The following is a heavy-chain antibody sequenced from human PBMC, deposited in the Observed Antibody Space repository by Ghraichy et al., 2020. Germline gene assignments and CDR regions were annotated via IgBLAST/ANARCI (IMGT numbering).Heavy chain of an antibody. CDR2: ITNKAYGGTT. V-gene: IGHV3-49*04. Sequence: GGSLRLSCTASGFTFGGYALSWVRQAPGKGLEWVGVITNKAYGGTTQSAASVKGRFTISRDDSKNIAHLQMDNLRTEDTAVYYCTRGSPLHSSGWYDYWGQGTLVTVSS. D-gene: IGHD6-13*01. CDR1: GFTFGGYA. J-gene: IGHJ4*02. CDR3: TRGSPLHSSGWYDY.